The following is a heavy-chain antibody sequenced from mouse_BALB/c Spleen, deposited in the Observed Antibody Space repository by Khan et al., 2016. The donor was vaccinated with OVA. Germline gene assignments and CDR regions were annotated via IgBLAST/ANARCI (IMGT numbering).Heavy chain of an antibody. V-gene: IGHV5-6*01. J-gene: IGHJ3*01. Sequence: EVELVQSGGDLVRPGGSLKLSCAASGFTFSAYCMSWVRQSPDKSLEWVATINSDGYYTYFPDSLKGRSILSIDNAKNTPYLQIRSLTSEDTAVYYCASHLTGSFAYWGQGTLVTVSA. D-gene: IGHD4-1*01. CDR3: ASHLTGSFAY. CDR1: GFTFSAYC. CDR2: INSDGYYT.